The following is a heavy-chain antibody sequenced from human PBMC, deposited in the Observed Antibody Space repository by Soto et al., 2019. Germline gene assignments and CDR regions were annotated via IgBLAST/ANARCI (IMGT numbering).Heavy chain of an antibody. J-gene: IGHJ4*02. CDR2: ISGSGGST. CDR3: AKPLAVAGGGEDY. CDR1: GFTFSSYA. Sequence: PGGFLRLSCAASGFTFSSYAMSWVRQAPGKGLEWVSAISGSGGSTYYADSVKGRFTISRDNSKNTLYLQMNSLRAEDTAVYYCAKPLAVAGGGEDYWGQGTLVTVSS. D-gene: IGHD6-19*01. V-gene: IGHV3-23*01.